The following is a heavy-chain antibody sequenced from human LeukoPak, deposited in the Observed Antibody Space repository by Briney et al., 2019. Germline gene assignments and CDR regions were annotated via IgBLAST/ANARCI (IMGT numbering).Heavy chain of an antibody. Sequence: GRSLRLSCAASGFTFSSYWMSWVRQAPGKGLEWVANIKQDGSEKYYVDSVKGRFTISRDNAKNSLYLQMNSLRAEDTAVYYCARGGVWFGELGNDYWGQGTLVTVSS. J-gene: IGHJ4*02. CDR2: IKQDGSEK. V-gene: IGHV3-7*01. D-gene: IGHD3-10*01. CDR3: ARGGVWFGELGNDY. CDR1: GFTFSSYW.